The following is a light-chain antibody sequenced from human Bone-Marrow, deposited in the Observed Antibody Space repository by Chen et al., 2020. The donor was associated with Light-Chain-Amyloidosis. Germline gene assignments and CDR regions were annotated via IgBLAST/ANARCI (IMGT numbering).Light chain of an antibody. V-gene: IGKV3-15*01. CDR1: QSVSSN. J-gene: IGKJ4*01. Sequence: EIVMTQSPATLSVSPGERATISCRASQSVSSNLAWYQQKPGQAPRLLIYGASTRATGITARFSGSGSGTEFTLTISSLQSKDFAVYYCQQYNNWPPLTFGGGTKVEIK. CDR3: QQYNNWPPLT. CDR2: GAS.